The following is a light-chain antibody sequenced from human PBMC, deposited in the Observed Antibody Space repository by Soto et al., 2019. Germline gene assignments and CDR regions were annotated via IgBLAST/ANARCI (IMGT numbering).Light chain of an antibody. CDR2: WAS. J-gene: IGKJ1*01. CDR3: QQDFTSSWT. Sequence: ILMTQSPDSLAVSLGERATINCKSSQSILYSYNNKNYLAWFQQRPGQPPRLLLYWASTRESGVPDRFNGSGSGTDFTLTISSLQAEEEAVYYCQQDFTSSWTFGQGTKVEIK. CDR1: QSILYSYNNKNY. V-gene: IGKV4-1*01.